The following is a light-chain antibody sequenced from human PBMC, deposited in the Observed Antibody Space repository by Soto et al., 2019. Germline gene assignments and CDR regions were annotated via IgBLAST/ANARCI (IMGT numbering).Light chain of an antibody. CDR3: QQYHSSPLT. Sequence: EIGLKQSPGTLAWSPGERATLSCRASQSVSSSYLAWYQQKPGQAPRRLIYHTSDRATGIPDRFSGSGSGTDFTLTISRLEPEDFAVYYCQQYHSSPLTFGQGTKVDI. CDR2: HTS. J-gene: IGKJ1*01. V-gene: IGKV3-20*01. CDR1: QSVSSSY.